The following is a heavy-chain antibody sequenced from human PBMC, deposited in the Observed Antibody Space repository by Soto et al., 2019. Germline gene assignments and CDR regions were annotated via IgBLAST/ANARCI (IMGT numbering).Heavy chain of an antibody. CDR2: IYYSGST. D-gene: IGHD1-1*01. J-gene: IGHJ3*02. CDR1: GGSVSSGSYY. Sequence: SETLSLTCTVSGGSVSSGSYYWSWIRQPPGKGLEWIGYIYYSGSTNYNPSLKSRVTISVDTSKNQFSLKLSSVTAADTAVYYCAPNWNSDAFDIWGQGTMVTVSS. V-gene: IGHV4-61*01. CDR3: APNWNSDAFDI.